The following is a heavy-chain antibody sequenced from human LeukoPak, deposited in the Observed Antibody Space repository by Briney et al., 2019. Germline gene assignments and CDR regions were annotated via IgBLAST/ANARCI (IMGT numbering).Heavy chain of an antibody. CDR2: VSGSGGST. J-gene: IGHJ4*02. D-gene: IGHD1-26*01. V-gene: IGHV3-23*01. Sequence: PGGSLRLSCAASGFTFSSYAMSWVRQAPGKGLEWVSAVSGSGGSTYYADSVKGRFTISRDNSKNTLYLQMNNLRAEDTAVYYCAKVLGSGSFYSFDYWGQGTLVTVSS. CDR3: AKVLGSGSFYSFDY. CDR1: GFTFSSYA.